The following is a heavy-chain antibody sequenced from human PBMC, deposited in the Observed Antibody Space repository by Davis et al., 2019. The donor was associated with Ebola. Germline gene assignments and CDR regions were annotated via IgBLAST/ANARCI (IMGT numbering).Heavy chain of an antibody. V-gene: IGHV3-66*01. CDR3: ARSYGLD. D-gene: IGHD5-18*01. CDR2: INSGSST. J-gene: IGHJ4*02. Sequence: GESLKISCAASGFTVSTYYMGWVRQAPGKGLEWVSVINSGSSTYYADSVKGRFTISRDNSKNTLYLQMNSLRAEDTAVYYCARSYGLDWGQGTLVTVSS. CDR1: GFTVSTYY.